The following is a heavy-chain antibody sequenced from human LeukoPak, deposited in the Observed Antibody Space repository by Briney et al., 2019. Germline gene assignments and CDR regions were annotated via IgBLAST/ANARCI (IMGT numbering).Heavy chain of an antibody. CDR1: GGSFSGYY. CDR2: INHSGST. V-gene: IGHV4-34*01. Sequence: KPSETLSLTCAVYGGSFSGYYWSWIRQPPGKGLEWIGEINHSGSTNYNPSLKSRVTISVDTSKNQFSLKLSSVTAADTAVYYCARAPYSSSWYVLWGRGTLVTVSS. J-gene: IGHJ2*01. D-gene: IGHD6-13*01. CDR3: ARAPYSSSWYVL.